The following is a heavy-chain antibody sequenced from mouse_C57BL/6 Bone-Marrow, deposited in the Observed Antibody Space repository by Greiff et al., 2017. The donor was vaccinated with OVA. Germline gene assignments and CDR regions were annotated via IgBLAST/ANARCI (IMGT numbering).Heavy chain of an antibody. CDR3: ARGDGYHPFYAMDY. D-gene: IGHD2-3*01. CDR2: IYPGGGYT. V-gene: IGHV1-63*01. Sequence: QVQLKQSGAELVRPGTSVKMSCKASGYTFTNYWIGWAKQRPGHGLEWIGDIYPGGGYTNYNEKFKGKATLTADKSSSTAYMQFSSLTSEDSAIYYCARGDGYHPFYAMDYWGQGTSVTVSS. CDR1: GYTFTNYW. J-gene: IGHJ4*01.